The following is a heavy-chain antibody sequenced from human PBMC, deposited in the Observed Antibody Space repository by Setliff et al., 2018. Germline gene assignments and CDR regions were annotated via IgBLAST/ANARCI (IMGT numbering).Heavy chain of an antibody. CDR3: ANYEQRPRNLDY. D-gene: IGHD3-3*01. Sequence: ASVKVSCKTSGYTFRNYGITWVRQAPGQGLEWVGWISVYNAETNYAQKFQGRVTMTADTSTTTAYMELKNLRTEDTALYYCANYEQRPRNLDYWGQGTLVTVSS. CDR1: GYTFRNYG. V-gene: IGHV1-18*01. CDR2: ISVYNAET. J-gene: IGHJ4*02.